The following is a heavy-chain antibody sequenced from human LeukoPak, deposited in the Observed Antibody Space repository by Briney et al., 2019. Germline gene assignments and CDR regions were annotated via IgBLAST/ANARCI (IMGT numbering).Heavy chain of an antibody. V-gene: IGHV4-34*01. J-gene: IGHJ4*02. CDR3: ARAVAGRGDYFDY. CDR2: INHSGST. D-gene: IGHD6-19*01. Sequence: ASETLSLTCAVYGGSFSGYYWSWIRQPPGKGLEWIGEINHSGSTNYNPSLKSRVTISVDTSKNQFSLKLSSVTAADTAVYYCARAVAGRGDYFDYWGQGTLVTVSS. CDR1: GGSFSGYY.